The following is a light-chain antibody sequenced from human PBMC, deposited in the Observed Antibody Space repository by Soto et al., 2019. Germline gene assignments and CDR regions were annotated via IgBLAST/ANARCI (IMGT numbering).Light chain of an antibody. CDR2: DAS. CDR3: QERTGWPPWT. J-gene: IGKJ1*01. V-gene: IGKV3-11*01. Sequence: EIVMTQSPATLSVSPGERATLSCRASQSVNINLAWYQQKPGQAPRLLIYDASKRASGFPARFSGSGSGTDFTLTIRSLEPEDFAVYYCQERTGWPPWTFGQGTKGDIK. CDR1: QSVNIN.